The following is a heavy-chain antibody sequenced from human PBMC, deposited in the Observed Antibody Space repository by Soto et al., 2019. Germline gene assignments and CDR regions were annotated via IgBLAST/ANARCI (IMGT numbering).Heavy chain of an antibody. Sequence: GGSLRLSCAASGFTFSSYGMHWVRQAPGKGLERVAVISYDGSNKYYADSVKGRFTISRDNSKNTRYLQMNSWRAEDTAVYYCAKDRGYCSGGSCPEGDYYYGMDVWGRGTTVTVSS. D-gene: IGHD2-15*01. CDR3: AKDRGYCSGGSCPEGDYYYGMDV. CDR1: GFTFSSYG. CDR2: ISYDGSNK. J-gene: IGHJ6*02. V-gene: IGHV3-30*18.